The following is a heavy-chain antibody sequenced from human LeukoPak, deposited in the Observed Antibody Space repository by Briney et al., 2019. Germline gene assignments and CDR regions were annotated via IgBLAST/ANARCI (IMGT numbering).Heavy chain of an antibody. V-gene: IGHV3-21*01. CDR1: GFTLSSYS. Sequence: GGSLRLSCAASGFTLSSYSMNWVRQAPGKGLEWVSSISSSSSYIYYADSVKGRFTIFRDNVKNSLYLQMNSLRAEDTAVYYCVRDTHYGFDIWGQGTMVTVS. CDR2: ISSSSSYI. J-gene: IGHJ3*02. CDR3: VRDTHYGFDI.